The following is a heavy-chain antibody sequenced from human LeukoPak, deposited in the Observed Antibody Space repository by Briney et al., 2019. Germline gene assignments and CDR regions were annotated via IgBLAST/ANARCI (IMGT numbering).Heavy chain of an antibody. CDR3: ARLGRDYYDSSGYYYHEGAFDI. Sequence: SDPLSPTCTVSGGSISTSYWSWIRKPPGKGLEWIGYVFYTGRTSYNPSLKGRVTISVDTSKNQFSLKLSSVTAADTAVYYCARLGRDYYDSSGYYYHEGAFDIWGQGTMVTVSS. J-gene: IGHJ3*02. CDR1: GGSISTSY. D-gene: IGHD3-22*01. CDR2: VFYTGRT. V-gene: IGHV4-59*08.